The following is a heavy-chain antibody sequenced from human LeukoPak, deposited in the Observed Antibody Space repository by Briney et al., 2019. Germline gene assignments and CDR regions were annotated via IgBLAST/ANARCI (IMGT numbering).Heavy chain of an antibody. V-gene: IGHV3-7*01. D-gene: IGHD5-18*01. CDR3: GVGRYNYGYDY. CDR1: GFTFSSHW. Sequence: PGGPLRLSCAASGFTFSSHWMIWVRHAPGKGLEWVANIKPDGSEKYYVDSVRGRFTVSRDNAKNSLYLQMNSLRAEDTAVYYCGVGRYNYGYDYWGQGTLVTVSS. CDR2: IKPDGSEK. J-gene: IGHJ4*02.